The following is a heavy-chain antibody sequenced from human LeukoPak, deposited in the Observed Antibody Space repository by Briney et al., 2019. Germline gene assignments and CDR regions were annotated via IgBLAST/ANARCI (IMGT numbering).Heavy chain of an antibody. CDR2: ISGSGGST. CDR1: GFTFSSYA. V-gene: IGHV3-23*01. J-gene: IGHJ4*02. D-gene: IGHD3-22*01. Sequence: PGGSLRLSCAASGFTFSSYAMSWVRQAPGKGLEWVSAISGSGGSTYYADSVKGRFTISRDNSKNTLYLQMNSLRAEDTAVYYCAKDLSKESMIVDAFDYWGQGTLVTVSS. CDR3: AKDLSKESMIVDAFDY.